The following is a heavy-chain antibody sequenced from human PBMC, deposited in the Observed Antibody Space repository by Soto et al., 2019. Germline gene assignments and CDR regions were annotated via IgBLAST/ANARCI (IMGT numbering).Heavy chain of an antibody. CDR1: GFTFSDYD. CDR3: ARDARGGSSTRCYRAHFYYGMDV. Sequence: QVQLVESGGGLVKPGGSLRLSCAGSGFTFSDYDMSWIRQAPGKGLEWVSYIRGTSSYTNYADSVKGRFTISRDNAKNSLYQQMNDLKAEDTAVYLYARDARGGSSTRCYRAHFYYGMDVWGQGTTVTVSS. CDR2: IRGTSSYT. J-gene: IGHJ6*02. V-gene: IGHV3-11*06. D-gene: IGHD2-2*01.